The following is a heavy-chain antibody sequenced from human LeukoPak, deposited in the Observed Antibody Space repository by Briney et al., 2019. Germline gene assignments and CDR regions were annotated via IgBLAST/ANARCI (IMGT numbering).Heavy chain of an antibody. D-gene: IGHD2-15*01. J-gene: IGHJ4*02. CDR1: GFPFSSYW. CDR2: INSDGSST. V-gene: IGHV3-74*01. Sequence: PGGSLRLSCAASGFPFSSYWMQLVRPAPGKGLVLVSRINSDGSSTYYADSVKGRFTISRDNSKNTLYLQMNSLRAEDTAVYYCAKGTKLAVAANNYFDYWGQGTLLTVSS. CDR3: AKGTKLAVAANNYFDY.